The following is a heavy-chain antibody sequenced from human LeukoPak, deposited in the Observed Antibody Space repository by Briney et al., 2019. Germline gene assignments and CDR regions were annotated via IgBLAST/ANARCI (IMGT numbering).Heavy chain of an antibody. CDR1: GFTFSIYW. Sequence: GGSLRLTCAASGFTFSIYWMHWVRQAPGKGLVWVSRINTDASSTSYADSVTGRCTISRDNDKHTLYLQMNSMRAEDTAVYYCARSGHSSSADYWGQGTLVTVSS. CDR2: INTDASST. V-gene: IGHV3-74*01. D-gene: IGHD6-19*01. J-gene: IGHJ4*02. CDR3: ARSGHSSSADY.